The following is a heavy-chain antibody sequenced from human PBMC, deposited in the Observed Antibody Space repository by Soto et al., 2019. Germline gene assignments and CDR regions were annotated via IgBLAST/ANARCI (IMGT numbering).Heavy chain of an antibody. CDR3: AKAYRSYAVRYYYHGMDL. V-gene: IGHV3-23*01. Sequence: EVKLLESGGGLVQPGGSLRVSCGGSGFAFSTFALSWVLQAPGEGLEWAASISGNGGSAYYADSVTGRFTISRVNAEKTLCLQMARLRVNDPTKYYCAKAYRSYAVRYYYHGMDLWGQGTTVTVS. D-gene: IGHD3-10*01. J-gene: IGHJ6*02. CDR2: ISGNGGSA. CDR1: GFAFSTFA.